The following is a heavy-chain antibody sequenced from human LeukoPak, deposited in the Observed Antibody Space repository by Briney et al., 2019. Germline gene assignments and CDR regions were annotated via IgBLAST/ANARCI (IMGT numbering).Heavy chain of an antibody. Sequence: SETLSLTCTVSGGSISSYYWSWIRQPPGKGLEWIGYIYYSGSTYYNPSLKSRVTISVDTSKNQFSLKLSSVTAADTAVYYCAGPDQLPDYWGQGTLVTVSS. CDR3: AGPDQLPDY. V-gene: IGHV4-59*06. CDR1: GGSISSYY. CDR2: IYYSGST. J-gene: IGHJ4*02. D-gene: IGHD2-2*01.